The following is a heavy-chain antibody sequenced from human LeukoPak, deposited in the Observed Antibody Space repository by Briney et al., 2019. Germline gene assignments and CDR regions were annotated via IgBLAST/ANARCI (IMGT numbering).Heavy chain of an antibody. D-gene: IGHD3-22*01. CDR2: INPNSGGT. J-gene: IGHJ6*02. CDR1: GYTFTGYY. V-gene: IGHV1-2*02. CDR3: ARDRGQYYYDSSGAHYYYYGMDV. Sequence: ASVKVSCKASGYTFTGYYMHWVRQAPGQGLEWMGWINPNSGGTNYAQKFQGRVTMTRDTSISTAYMEPSRLRSDDTAVYYCARDRGQYYYDSSGAHYYYYGMDVWGQGTTVTVSS.